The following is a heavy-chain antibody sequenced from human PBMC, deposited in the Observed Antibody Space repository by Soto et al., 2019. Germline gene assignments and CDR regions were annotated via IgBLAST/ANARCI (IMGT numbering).Heavy chain of an antibody. CDR1: GGTFSSYA. CDR2: IIPIFGTA. V-gene: IGHV1-69*13. D-gene: IGHD1-26*01. Sequence: SVKVSCKASGGTFSSYAISWVRQAPGQGLEWMGGIIPIFGTANYAQKFQGRVTITADESTSTAYMELSSLRSEDTAVYYCARDGGSYDYYYYGMDVWGQGTTVTVSS. J-gene: IGHJ6*02. CDR3: ARDGGSYDYYYYGMDV.